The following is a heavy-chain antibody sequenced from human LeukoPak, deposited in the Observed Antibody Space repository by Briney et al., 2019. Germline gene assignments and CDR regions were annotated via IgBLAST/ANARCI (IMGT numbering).Heavy chain of an antibody. CDR2: INPNSGGT. V-gene: IGHV1-2*06. CDR1: GYTFTGYY. D-gene: IGHD2-2*01. CDR3: AREYCTSTSCQFYYFDY. J-gene: IGHJ4*02. Sequence: SVKVSCKASGYTFTGYYMHWVRQAPGQGLEWMGRINPNSGGTNYAQKFQGRVTMTRDTSISTAYMELSSLRSDDTAMYYCAREYCTSTSCQFYYFDYWGQGTLVTVSS.